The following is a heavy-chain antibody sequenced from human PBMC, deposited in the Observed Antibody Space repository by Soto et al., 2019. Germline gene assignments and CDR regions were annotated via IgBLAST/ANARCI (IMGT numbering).Heavy chain of an antibody. CDR2: INSNGSST. J-gene: IGHJ6*02. Sequence: GGSLRLSCAASGFTFSSYAMHWVRQAPGKGLEYVSAINSNGSSTYYANSVKGRFTISRDNAKNTLYLQMNSLRAEDTAVYYCARGGYDSYYYYGMDVWGQGTTVTVSS. D-gene: IGHD5-12*01. V-gene: IGHV3-64*01. CDR3: ARGGYDSYYYYGMDV. CDR1: GFTFSSYA.